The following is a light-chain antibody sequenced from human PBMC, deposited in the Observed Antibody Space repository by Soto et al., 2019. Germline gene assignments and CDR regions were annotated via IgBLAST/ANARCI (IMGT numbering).Light chain of an antibody. J-gene: IGKJ2*01. CDR1: QAVTGNY. V-gene: IGKV3-20*01. CDR3: QQCGPSLKYT. CDR2: GAS. Sequence: EVVLTQSPDTLSLSPGERATLSCGASQAVTGNYLAWYQQKPGQAPRLLIYGASNRATGIPDRFSGSGSGTDFTLTISRLEPEDFAVYYCQQCGPSLKYTFGQGTKLEIK.